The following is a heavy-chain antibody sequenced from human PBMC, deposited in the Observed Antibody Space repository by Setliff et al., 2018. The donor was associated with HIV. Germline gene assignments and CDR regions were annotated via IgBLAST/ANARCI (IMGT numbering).Heavy chain of an antibody. CDR2: IWNAGSEK. V-gene: IGHV3-33*08. CDR3: ARPRWAYGYGSLDY. Sequence: GGSLRLSCAASGFNFDIFAMPWVRQAPGKGLEWVAAIWNAGSEKYYADSVKGRYSISRDTSQNTLFLQIYSLTVEDTAVYYCARPRWAYGYGSLDYWGQGTLVTVSS. J-gene: IGHJ4*02. D-gene: IGHD3-10*01. CDR1: GFNFDIFA.